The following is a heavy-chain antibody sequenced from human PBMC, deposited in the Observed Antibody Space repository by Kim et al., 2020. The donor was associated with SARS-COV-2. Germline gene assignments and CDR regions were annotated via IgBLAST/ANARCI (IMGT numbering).Heavy chain of an antibody. D-gene: IGHD6-19*01. CDR1: GFTFNNFG. V-gene: IGHV3-23*01. J-gene: IGHJ6*02. Sequence: GGSLRLSCVASGFTFNNFGMAWVRQAPGKGLEWVSAMTIYGGGPYYADSVKGRFTISKDNSKNTLYLQMNNLRAEDTAIYYCARDSDAVSPPVWGQGTTVTVSS. CDR2: MTIYGGGP. CDR3: ARDSDAVSPPV.